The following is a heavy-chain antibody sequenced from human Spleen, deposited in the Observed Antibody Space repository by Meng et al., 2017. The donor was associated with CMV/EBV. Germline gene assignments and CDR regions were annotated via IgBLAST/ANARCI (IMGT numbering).Heavy chain of an antibody. V-gene: IGHV4-59*01. CDR3: ARGGRYSFSWYGFYAF. Sequence: GSLGLSCTVSGGSIRRYYWSWIRQSPGKGLEWIGYLYDGGNTNYNPSLQSRVTMAVDASKNQFSLKLASVTAADTAVYFCARGGRYSFSWYGFYAFWGQGTLVTVSS. D-gene: IGHD6-13*01. J-gene: IGHJ4*02. CDR1: GGSIRRYY. CDR2: LYDGGNT.